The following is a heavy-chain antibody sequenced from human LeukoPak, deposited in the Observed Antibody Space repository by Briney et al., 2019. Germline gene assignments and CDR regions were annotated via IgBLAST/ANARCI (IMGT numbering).Heavy chain of an antibody. CDR1: GYTFTRYG. Sequence: GASVKVSCKASGYTFTRYGISWVRQAPGQGLEWMGWITTGRGETRYSQDFQRRITLTRNKSANTVYMDLSDLTSEDTAVYYCARGGQQWRGGNYFDSWGQGTLVAVSS. CDR2: ITTGRGET. D-gene: IGHD6-19*01. V-gene: IGHV1-8*03. J-gene: IGHJ4*02. CDR3: ARGGQQWRGGNYFDS.